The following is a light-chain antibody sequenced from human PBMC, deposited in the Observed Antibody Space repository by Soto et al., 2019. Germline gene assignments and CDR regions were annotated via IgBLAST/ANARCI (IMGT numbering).Light chain of an antibody. V-gene: IGKV3-20*01. CDR3: QQYGRSPMFT. Sequence: EIVLTQSPGTLSLSPGDRATLSCRASQSVSSNYLAWYQQKPGQAPRLLIYGASRGAAGIPDRFSGSGSWTDFTLTISKVEPEDFAVYFCQQYGRSPMFTFGQGTKLEVK. CDR2: GAS. CDR1: QSVSSNY. J-gene: IGKJ2*01.